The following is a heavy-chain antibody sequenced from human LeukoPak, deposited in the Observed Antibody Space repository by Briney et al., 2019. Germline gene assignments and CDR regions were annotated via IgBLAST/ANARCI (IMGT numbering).Heavy chain of an antibody. Sequence: ASVKVSCKASGYTFTGHYIHWIRQAPGQGLEWMGWINSNSGGTKYAQKFQGRVTVTRDTSTSTAYMELSGLRADDTAAYYCARVDYCSKGACINFDLWGQGTLVTVSS. CDR1: GYTFTGHY. V-gene: IGHV1-2*02. J-gene: IGHJ4*02. CDR3: ARVDYCSKGACINFDL. CDR2: INSNSGGT. D-gene: IGHD2-8*01.